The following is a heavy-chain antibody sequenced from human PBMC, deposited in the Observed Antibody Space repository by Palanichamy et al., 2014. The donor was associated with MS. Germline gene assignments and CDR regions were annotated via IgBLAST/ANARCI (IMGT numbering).Heavy chain of an antibody. CDR1: GGSISSGGYY. V-gene: IGHV4-31*03. CDR3: ARDTGYSYGYQYYAFDI. J-gene: IGHJ3*02. Sequence: QVQLQESGPGLVKPSQTLSLTCTVSGGSISSGGYYWSWIHQHPGKGLEWIGYIYFSGSTYYNPSLESRVTISVDTSKNQFSLKLSSVTAADRAVYYCARDTGYSYGYQYYAFDIWGQGTMVTVSS. CDR2: IYFSGST. D-gene: IGHD5-18*01.